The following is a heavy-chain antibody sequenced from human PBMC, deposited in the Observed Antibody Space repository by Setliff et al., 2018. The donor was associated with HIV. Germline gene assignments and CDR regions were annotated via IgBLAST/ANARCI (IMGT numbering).Heavy chain of an antibody. V-gene: IGHV1-46*01. CDR2: INPSGGST. CDR1: GYTFTGYY. J-gene: IGHJ6*02. Sequence: ASVKVSCKASGYTFTGYYMHWVRQAPGQGLEWMGWINPSGGSTSYAQKFQGRVTMTRDTSTSTVYMELSSLRSEDTAVYYCASRGRYCGGDCYPGDNGMDVWGQGTTVTVSS. CDR3: ASRGRYCGGDCYPGDNGMDV. D-gene: IGHD2-21*02.